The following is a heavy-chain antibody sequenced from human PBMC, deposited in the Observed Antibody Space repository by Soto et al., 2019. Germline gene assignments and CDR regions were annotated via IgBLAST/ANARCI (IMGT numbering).Heavy chain of an antibody. D-gene: IGHD4-17*01. Sequence: PSETLSLTCAVSGYSIGNTYYWGWIRQPPGKGLEWIGNIYHSGTTYYNPSLESRVTISVDTSNNQFSLKLSSVTAADTAVYYCXRAFYGDYAAHYYGMDVWGLGTTVTVSS. CDR3: XRAFYGDYAAHYYGMDV. V-gene: IGHV4-38-2*01. CDR1: GYSIGNTYY. CDR2: IYHSGTT. J-gene: IGHJ6*02.